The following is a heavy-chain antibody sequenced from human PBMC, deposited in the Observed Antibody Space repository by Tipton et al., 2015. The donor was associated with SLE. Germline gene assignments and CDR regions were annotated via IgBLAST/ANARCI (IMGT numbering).Heavy chain of an antibody. D-gene: IGHD7-27*01. V-gene: IGHV4-4*07. CDR3: AREGVGNWGLFFDY. J-gene: IGHJ4*02. CDR1: GGSFSGYY. Sequence: TLSLTCAVYGGSFSGYYWSWIRQPAGKGLEWIGRMYTSGSTNYNPSLKSRVTISVDTSKNQFSLKLSSVTAADTAVYYCAREGVGNWGLFFDYWGQGTLVTVSS. CDR2: MYTSGST.